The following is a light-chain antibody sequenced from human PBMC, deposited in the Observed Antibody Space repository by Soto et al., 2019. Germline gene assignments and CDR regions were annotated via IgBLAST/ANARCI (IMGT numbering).Light chain of an antibody. V-gene: IGKV3-20*01. CDR2: AAS. Sequence: EIVLTQSPGTLSLSPGEGATLSCRASQSVSSSYLAWYQQKPGQAPRLLIYAASSRATGIPDRFSGSGSGTDFTLTISRPEPDDFAVYYCQHYGNSPLYTFGQGTKVEIK. CDR3: QHYGNSPLYT. J-gene: IGKJ2*01. CDR1: QSVSSSY.